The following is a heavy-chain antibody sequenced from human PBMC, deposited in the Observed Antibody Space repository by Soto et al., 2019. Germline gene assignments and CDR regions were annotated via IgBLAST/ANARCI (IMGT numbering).Heavy chain of an antibody. CDR2: ISAYNGNT. CDR1: GYTFTSYG. CDR3: ARVGNKSLYYDILTGYPIPQTPDAFDI. Sequence: ASVKVSCKASGYTFTSYGISCVRQAPGQGLEWMGWISAYNGNTNYAQKLQGRVTMTTDTSTSTAYMELRSLRSDDTAVYYCARVGNKSLYYDILTGYPIPQTPDAFDIWGQGTMVTVSS. J-gene: IGHJ3*02. D-gene: IGHD3-9*01. V-gene: IGHV1-18*01.